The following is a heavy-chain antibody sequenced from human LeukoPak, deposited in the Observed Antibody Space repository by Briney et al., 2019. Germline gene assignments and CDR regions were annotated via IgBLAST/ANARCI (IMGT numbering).Heavy chain of an antibody. D-gene: IGHD2-15*01. CDR2: INPSGGAT. J-gene: IGHJ3*02. CDR1: GYTFTTYY. CDR3: ARERTSSGADALDI. V-gene: IGHV1-46*01. Sequence: GASVKVSCKASGYTFTTYYMHWVRQAPGQGLEWMGIINPSGGATTYAQKFQGRVTMTRDTSTSTFYMELSSLRSEDTAVYFCARERTSSGADALDIWGQGTMVTVSP.